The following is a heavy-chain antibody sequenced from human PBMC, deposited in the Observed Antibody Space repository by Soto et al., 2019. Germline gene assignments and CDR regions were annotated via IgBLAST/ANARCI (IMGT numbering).Heavy chain of an antibody. D-gene: IGHD3-10*01. J-gene: IGHJ5*02. CDR3: ARAYYYGPKGWFDP. CDR1: GYTFTGYY. Sequence: ASVKVSCKASGYTFTGYYMHWVRQAPGQGLEWMGWINPNSGGTNYAQKFQGRVTMTRDTSISIAYMELSRLRSDDTAVYYCARAYYYGPKGWFDPWGQGTLVTVSS. V-gene: IGHV1-2*02. CDR2: INPNSGGT.